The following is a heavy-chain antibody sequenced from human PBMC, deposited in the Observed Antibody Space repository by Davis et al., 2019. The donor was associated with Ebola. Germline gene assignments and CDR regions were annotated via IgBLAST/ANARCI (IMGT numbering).Heavy chain of an antibody. J-gene: IGHJ6*02. CDR1: GFTFSSYE. D-gene: IGHD2-2*01. V-gene: IGHV3-48*03. CDR2: ISSSGSTI. Sequence: GESLKISCAASGFTFSSYEMNWVRQAPGKGLEWVSYISSSGSTIYYADSVKGRFTISRDNAKNSLYLQMNSLRAEDTALYYCAKDIALVRDIVVVPAAMRNYYYYGMDVWGQGTTVTVSS. CDR3: AKDIALVRDIVVVPAAMRNYYYYGMDV.